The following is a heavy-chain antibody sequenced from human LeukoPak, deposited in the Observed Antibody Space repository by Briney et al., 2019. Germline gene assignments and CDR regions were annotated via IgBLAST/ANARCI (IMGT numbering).Heavy chain of an antibody. CDR2: INWNGGST. CDR1: GFTSENYG. D-gene: IGHD1-7*01. J-gene: IGHJ3*02. V-gene: IGHV3-20*04. Sequence: PGGSLRLSCAASGFTSENYGMNWVRQAPGKGLQWVSGINWNGGSTGYADSVKGRFTISRDNAKNSPYLQMNSLRAEDTALYYCARELNYADAFDIWGQGTMVTASS. CDR3: ARELNYADAFDI.